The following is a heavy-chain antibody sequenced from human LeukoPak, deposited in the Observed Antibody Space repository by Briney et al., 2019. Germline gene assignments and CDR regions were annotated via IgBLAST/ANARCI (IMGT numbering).Heavy chain of an antibody. CDR1: GGSISSYY. D-gene: IGHD5-18*01. CDR2: IYYSGST. V-gene: IGHV4-59*01. J-gene: IGHJ4*02. CDR3: ARYQRRIQYFDY. Sequence: SETLSLTCTVSGGSISSYYWSWIRQPPGKGLEWIGYIYYSGSTNYNPSLKSRVTISVDTSKNQFSLKLSSVTAADTAVYYCARYQRRIQYFDYWGQGTLVTVSS.